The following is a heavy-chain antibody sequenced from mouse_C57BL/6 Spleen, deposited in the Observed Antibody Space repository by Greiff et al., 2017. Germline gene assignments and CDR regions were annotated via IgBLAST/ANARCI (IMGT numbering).Heavy chain of an antibody. J-gene: IGHJ2*01. Sequence: LQPGTELVKPGASVKLSCKASGYTFTSYWMHWVKQRPGQGLEWIGNINPSNGGTNYNEKFKSKATLTVDKSSSTAYMQLSSLTSEDSAVYYCAYYDGYYSPFDYWGQGTTLTVSS. V-gene: IGHV1-53*01. CDR3: AYYDGYYSPFDY. CDR1: GYTFTSYW. D-gene: IGHD2-3*01. CDR2: INPSNGGT.